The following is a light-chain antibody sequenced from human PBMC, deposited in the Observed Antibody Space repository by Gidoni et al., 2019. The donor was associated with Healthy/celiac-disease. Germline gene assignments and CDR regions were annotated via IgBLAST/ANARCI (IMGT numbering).Light chain of an antibody. CDR1: SSDVGSYNL. J-gene: IGLJ3*02. V-gene: IGLV2-23*03. CDR2: EGS. Sequence: QSALTQPASVSGSPGQSLTISCTGTSSDVGSYNLVSWYQQHPGKAPKLMIYEGSKRPSGVSNRFSGSKSGNTASLTISGLQAEDEADYYCCSYAGSSTFLWVFGGGTKLTVL. CDR3: CSYAGSSTFLWV.